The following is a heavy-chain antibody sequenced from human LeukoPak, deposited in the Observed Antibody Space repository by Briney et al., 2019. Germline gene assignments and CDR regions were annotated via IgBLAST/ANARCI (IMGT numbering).Heavy chain of an antibody. Sequence: SVKVSRKASGGTFSSYAISWVRQAPGQGLEWMGGIIPIFGTANYAQKFQGRVTITADESTSTAYMELSSLRSEDTAVYYCASPGMRYYYGSGSYYNWGQGTLVTVSS. J-gene: IGHJ4*02. D-gene: IGHD3-10*01. CDR2: IIPIFGTA. CDR1: GGTFSSYA. CDR3: ASPGMRYYYGSGSYYN. V-gene: IGHV1-69*13.